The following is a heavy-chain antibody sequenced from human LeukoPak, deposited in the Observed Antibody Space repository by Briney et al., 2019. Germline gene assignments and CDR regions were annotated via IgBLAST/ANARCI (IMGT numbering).Heavy chain of an antibody. CDR3: ASGYSYGYGEYYYYYGMDV. D-gene: IGHD5-18*01. V-gene: IGHV1-18*01. Sequence: ASVKVSYKASGYTFTSYGISWVRQAPGQGLEWMGWISAYNGNTNYAQKLQGRVTMTTDTSTSTAYMELRSLRSDDTAVYYCASGYSYGYGEYYYYYGMDVWSQGTTVTVSS. CDR2: ISAYNGNT. CDR1: GYTFTSYG. J-gene: IGHJ6*02.